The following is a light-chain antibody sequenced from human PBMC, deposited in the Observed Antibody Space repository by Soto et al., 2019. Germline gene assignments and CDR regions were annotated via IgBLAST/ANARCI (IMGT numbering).Light chain of an antibody. CDR1: QNISRS. J-gene: IGKJ1*01. V-gene: IGKV3-15*01. CDR3: HQYNGWPRT. CDR2: GTS. Sequence: LMTLSPVALSLTPGERATLSCRASQNISRSLAWYQQKPGQGPSLLIYGTSARAGGVPARFSGGGSGTEFTLTITSLQSEDFAVYYCHQYNGWPRTFAQRTKVDIK.